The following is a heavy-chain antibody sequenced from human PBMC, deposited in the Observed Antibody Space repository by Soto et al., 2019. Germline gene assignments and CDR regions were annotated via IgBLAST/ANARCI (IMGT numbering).Heavy chain of an antibody. Sequence: GASVKVSCKASGGTFSSYTISWVRQAPGQGLEWMGRIIPILGIANYAQKFQGRVTITADKSTSTAYMELSSLRSEDTAVYYCATYYYDSSGYYYGDFDYWGQGTLVTVSS. CDR2: IIPILGIA. CDR3: ATYYYDSSGYYYGDFDY. D-gene: IGHD3-22*01. V-gene: IGHV1-69*02. CDR1: GGTFSSYT. J-gene: IGHJ4*02.